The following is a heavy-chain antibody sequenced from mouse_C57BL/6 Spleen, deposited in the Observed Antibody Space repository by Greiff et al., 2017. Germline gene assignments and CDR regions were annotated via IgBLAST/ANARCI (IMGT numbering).Heavy chain of an antibody. CDR1: GFTFSSYG. CDR2: ISSGGSYT. V-gene: IGHV5-6*01. J-gene: IGHJ2*01. CDR3: ARQRGALYYDYEDY. Sequence: EVQGVESGGDLVKPGGSLKLSCAASGFTFSSYGMSWVRQTPDKRLEWVATISSGGSYTYYPDSVKGRFTIYRDNAKNTLYLQMSSLKSEDTAMYYCARQRGALYYDYEDYWGQGTTLTVSS. D-gene: IGHD2-4*01.